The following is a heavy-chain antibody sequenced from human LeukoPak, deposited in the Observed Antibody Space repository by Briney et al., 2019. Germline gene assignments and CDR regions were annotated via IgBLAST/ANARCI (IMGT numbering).Heavy chain of an antibody. CDR2: ISSSSSYI. V-gene: IGHV3-21*01. D-gene: IGHD5-18*01. CDR3: ARGPKLGGYSYGPIDY. CDR1: GFTFSSYS. Sequence: GGSLRLSCAASGFTFSSYSMNWVRQAPGKGLEWVSSISSSSSYIYYADSVKGRFTISRDNAENSLYLQMNSLRAEDTAVYYCARGPKLGGYSYGPIDYWGQGTLVTVSS. J-gene: IGHJ4*02.